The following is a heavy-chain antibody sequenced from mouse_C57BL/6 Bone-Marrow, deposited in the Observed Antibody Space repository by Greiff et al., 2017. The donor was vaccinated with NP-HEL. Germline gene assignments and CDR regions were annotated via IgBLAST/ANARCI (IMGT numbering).Heavy chain of an antibody. CDR3: ASLDYYWYFDV. V-gene: IGHV1-82*01. CDR2: IYPGDGDT. D-gene: IGHD2-4*01. J-gene: IGHJ1*03. CDR1: GYAFSSSW. Sequence: VQLQQSGPELVKPGASVKISCKASGYAFSSSWMNWVKQRPGKGLEWIGRIYPGDGDTNYNGKFKGKATLTADKSSSTAYMQLSSLTSEDSAVYFCASLDYYWYFDVWGTGTTVTVSS.